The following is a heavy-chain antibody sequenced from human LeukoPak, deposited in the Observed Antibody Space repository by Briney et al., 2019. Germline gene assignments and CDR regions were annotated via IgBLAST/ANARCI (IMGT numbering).Heavy chain of an antibody. CDR1: GYTFTGYY. CDR2: INPNSGVT. V-gene: IGHV1-2*02. J-gene: IGHJ4*02. D-gene: IGHD3-9*01. CDR3: ARGDDILTIFDY. Sequence: ASVKVSCKASGYTFTGYYMHWVRQAPGQGLEWMGWINPNSGVTNSAQKFQGRVTMTRDMSFSTAYMELTRLRSDDTAVYYCARGDDILTIFDYWGQGTLVTVSS.